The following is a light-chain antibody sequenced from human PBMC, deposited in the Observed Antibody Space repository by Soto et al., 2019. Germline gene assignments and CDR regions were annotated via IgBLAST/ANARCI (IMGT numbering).Light chain of an antibody. CDR3: KQYNQYSPYI. Sequence: DIQMTQSPSTLSASVGDRVTVTCRASQDIGSSLAWYQQKPGKAPKLLIYRASSLESGVPSRFSGRGSGTEFTLTISSLQPDDFATYYCKQYNQYSPYIFGQGTKLEIK. CDR2: RAS. CDR1: QDIGSS. J-gene: IGKJ2*01. V-gene: IGKV1-5*03.